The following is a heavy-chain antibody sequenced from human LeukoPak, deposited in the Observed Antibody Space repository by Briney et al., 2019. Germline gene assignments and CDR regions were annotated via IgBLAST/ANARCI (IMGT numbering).Heavy chain of an antibody. J-gene: IGHJ4*02. CDR2: IYTGGGR. V-gene: IGHV3-53*01. Sequence: PGGSLRLSCAASGFTFSSYYMNWVRQAPGKELEWVSVIYTGGGRYYADSVRARFTISRDTSKNMVFLQMNSPRVEDTAVYYCARGIDYWGRGTLVTVSS. CDR1: GFTFSSYY. CDR3: ARGIDY.